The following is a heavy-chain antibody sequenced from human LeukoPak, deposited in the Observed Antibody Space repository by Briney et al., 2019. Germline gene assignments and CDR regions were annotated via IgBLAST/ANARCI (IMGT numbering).Heavy chain of an antibody. CDR3: ARIGYSSSSLDY. CDR2: LKQDGSQK. D-gene: IGHD2-2*01. J-gene: IGHJ4*02. V-gene: IGHV3-7*01. Sequence: GGSLRLSCAASGFTFTNYWMSWVRQAPGKGLEWVANLKQDGSQKYDVDSVKGRFTISRDNAKSSLFLQMKSLRAEDMAVYYCARIGYSSSSLDYWGQGTLVTVSS. CDR1: GFTFTNYW.